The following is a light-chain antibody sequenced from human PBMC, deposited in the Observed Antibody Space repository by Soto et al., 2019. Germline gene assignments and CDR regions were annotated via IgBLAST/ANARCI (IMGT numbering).Light chain of an antibody. CDR2: GAS. CDR1: QSVSRSH. Sequence: EIVLTQSPGTLSLSPGERATLSCRASQSVSRSHLAWYQQKPGQAPRLLIYGASSRATGIADRFSGSGSRTDFTLTISRLEPEDFAVYYCQQYGNSPPYSFGQGTKLENK. J-gene: IGKJ2*03. V-gene: IGKV3-20*01. CDR3: QQYGNSPPYS.